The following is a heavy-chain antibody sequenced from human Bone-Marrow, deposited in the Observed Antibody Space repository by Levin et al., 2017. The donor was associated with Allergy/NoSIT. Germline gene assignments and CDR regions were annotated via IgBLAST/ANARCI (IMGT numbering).Heavy chain of an antibody. D-gene: IGHD6-19*01. V-gene: IGHV3-23*01. J-gene: IGHJ4*02. CDR1: GFAFNNYA. Sequence: GGSLRLSCEVSGFAFNNYAMTWVRQAPGKGLEWVSAISGTATSTFYADSVKGRFTISRDNSKNTLFLQMNSLRAEDTGVYYCAKQAVTPTHFDFWGQGALVTVSS. CDR2: ISGTATST. CDR3: AKQAVTPTHFDF.